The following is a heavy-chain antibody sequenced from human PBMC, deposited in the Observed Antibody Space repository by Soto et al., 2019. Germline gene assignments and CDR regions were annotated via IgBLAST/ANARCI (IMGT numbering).Heavy chain of an antibody. V-gene: IGHV1-2*04. J-gene: IGHJ4*01. CDR3: ARVGGGHCSGGSCYYFNY. CDR1: GYTFTNLY. CDR2: INPNSGDT. D-gene: IGHD2-15*01. Sequence: ASVKVSCRTSGYTFTNLYMHWVRQAPGQGLEWMGWINPNSGDTNYAQKFQGWVTMTRDTSISTAYLEVSRLGSDDTAVYYCARVGGGHCSGGSCYYFNYWGQGTLVAVSS.